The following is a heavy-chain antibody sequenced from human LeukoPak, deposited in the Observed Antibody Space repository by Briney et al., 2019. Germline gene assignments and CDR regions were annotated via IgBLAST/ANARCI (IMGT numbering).Heavy chain of an antibody. Sequence: SETLSLTCAVYGGSFSGYYWSWIRQPPGKGLEWIGEINHSGSTNYNPSLKSRVTISVDTSKNQFSLKLSSVTAADTAVYYCAVLLWFGEQYMGLDGMDVWGQGTTVTVSS. J-gene: IGHJ6*02. CDR2: INHSGST. CDR3: AVLLWFGEQYMGLDGMDV. V-gene: IGHV4-34*01. D-gene: IGHD3-10*01. CDR1: GGSFSGYY.